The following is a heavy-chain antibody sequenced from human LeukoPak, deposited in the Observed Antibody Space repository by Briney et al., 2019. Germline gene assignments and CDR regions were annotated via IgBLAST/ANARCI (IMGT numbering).Heavy chain of an antibody. CDR1: GGTFSSYA. V-gene: IGHV1-69*05. D-gene: IGHD3-10*01. Sequence: SVKVSCKASGGTFSSYAISWVRQAPGQGLEWMGRIIPIFGTANYAQKFQGRVTITTDDSTRTAYMALSSLKHKDKDVYYCARGGSSRGDRFDYWGQGTLVTVSS. CDR2: IIPIFGTA. J-gene: IGHJ4*02. CDR3: ARGGSSRGDRFDY.